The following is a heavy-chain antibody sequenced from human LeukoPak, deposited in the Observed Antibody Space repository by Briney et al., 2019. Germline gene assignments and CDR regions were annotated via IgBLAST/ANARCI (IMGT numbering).Heavy chain of an antibody. Sequence: GESLQTSCQGSGYSFSSYWSGWVRLMHGKGLEWMGIIYPGDSDTRYSPSLHDQGTISADKSVSTHSLQWSSLKASDTAMYYCARRYCSGGSCSYGDYWGQGTLVTVSS. J-gene: IGHJ4*02. V-gene: IGHV5-51*01. CDR1: GYSFSSYW. CDR3: ARRYCSGGSCSYGDY. CDR2: IYPGDSDT. D-gene: IGHD2-15*01.